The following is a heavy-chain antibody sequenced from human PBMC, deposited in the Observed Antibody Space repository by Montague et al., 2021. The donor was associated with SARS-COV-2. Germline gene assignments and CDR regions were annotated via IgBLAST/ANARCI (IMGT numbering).Heavy chain of an antibody. CDR3: AAQTHYYYYSLDV. CDR1: GGSIRNYY. Sequence: SETLSLTCAVSGGSIRNYYWSWIRQPPGRGLEWIAYINDSGNVDYNPPLKSRVTIMVYTSKNQFSLKLSSVTAADTAVYYCAAQTHYYYYSLDVWGQGTTVTVSS. CDR2: INDSGNV. V-gene: IGHV4-59*08. J-gene: IGHJ6*02.